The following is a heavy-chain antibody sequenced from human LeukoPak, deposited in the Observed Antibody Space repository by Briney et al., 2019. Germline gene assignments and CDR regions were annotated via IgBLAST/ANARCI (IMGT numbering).Heavy chain of an antibody. V-gene: IGHV1-69*13. Sequence: SVKVSCKASGYTFTSYAISWVRQAPGQGLEWMGGIIPIFGTANYAQKFQGRVTITADESTSTAYMELSSLRSEDTAVYYCARVPVGATGAVERWGQGTLVTVSS. CDR1: GYTFTSYA. J-gene: IGHJ5*02. CDR2: IIPIFGTA. CDR3: ARVPVGATGAVER. D-gene: IGHD1-26*01.